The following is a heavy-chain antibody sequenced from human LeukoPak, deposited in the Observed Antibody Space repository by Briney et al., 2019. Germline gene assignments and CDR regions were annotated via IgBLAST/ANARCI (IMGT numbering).Heavy chain of an antibody. V-gene: IGHV3-23*01. CDR1: GLTFSSYA. J-gene: IGHJ4*02. Sequence: PGGSLRLSCVASGLTFSSYAMNWVRQAPGKGLEWVSVIGGSGNTTYYADSVKGRFTISRDNSKNTLYLQMHSLRAEDTAIYYCATATRTLYFWGQGTLITVSS. CDR3: ATATRTLYF. D-gene: IGHD1-14*01. CDR2: IGGSGNTT.